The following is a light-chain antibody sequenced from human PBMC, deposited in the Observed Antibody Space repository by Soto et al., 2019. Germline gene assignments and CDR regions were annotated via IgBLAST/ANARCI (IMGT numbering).Light chain of an antibody. CDR1: SSDVGGYNY. V-gene: IGLV2-14*03. CDR2: DVS. CDR3: SSYTSIDTWV. Sequence: QSALTQPASVSGSPGQSITITCTGTSSDVGGYNYVSWYQQHPGKAPKVLISDVSNRPSAISNRFSGSKSGNTASLTISGLQAEDEADYYCSSYTSIDTWVFGTGTKVTVL. J-gene: IGLJ1*01.